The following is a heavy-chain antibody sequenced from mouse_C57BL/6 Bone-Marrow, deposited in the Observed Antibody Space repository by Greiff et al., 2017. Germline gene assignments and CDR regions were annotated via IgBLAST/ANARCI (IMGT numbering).Heavy chain of an antibody. D-gene: IGHD1-2*01. J-gene: IGHJ2*01. Sequence: VQLQQSGAELVRPGASVTLSCKASGYTFTDYEMHWVKQTPVHGLEWIGAIDPETGGTAYNQKFKGKAILTADKSSSTAYMDLRSLTSEDSAVYYCTSRHYYLYWGQGTTLTVSS. CDR2: IDPETGGT. CDR3: TSRHYYLY. CDR1: GYTFTDYE. V-gene: IGHV1-15*01.